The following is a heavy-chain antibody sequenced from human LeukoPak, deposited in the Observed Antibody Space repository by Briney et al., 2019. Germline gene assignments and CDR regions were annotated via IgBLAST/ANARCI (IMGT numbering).Heavy chain of an antibody. CDR1: GFTFRNAW. Sequence: GGSLRPSCAASGFTFRNAWMSWVRQAPGKGLEWVGRINSRTDGGTTDYAAPVKGRFTISRDDSKNTLYLQMNSLKTEDTAVYYCTLSPSGALDYWGQGTLVTVSS. CDR2: INSRTDGGTT. V-gene: IGHV3-15*01. J-gene: IGHJ4*02. CDR3: TLSPSGALDY. D-gene: IGHD2-8*02.